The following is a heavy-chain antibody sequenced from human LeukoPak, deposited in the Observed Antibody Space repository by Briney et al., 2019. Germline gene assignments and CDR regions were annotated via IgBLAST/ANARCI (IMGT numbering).Heavy chain of an antibody. J-gene: IGHJ6*03. D-gene: IGHD3-16*01. CDR3: ARGAKGYYYYYMDV. V-gene: IGHV3-33*01. CDR2: IWYDGSNK. CDR1: GFTFSSYG. Sequence: PGGSLRLSCAAPGFTFSSYGMHWVRQAPGKGLEWVAVIWYDGSNKQYADSVKGRFTISRDNSKNTLYLQMNNLRAEDTAVYYCARGAKGYYYYYMDVWGKGTTVTVSS.